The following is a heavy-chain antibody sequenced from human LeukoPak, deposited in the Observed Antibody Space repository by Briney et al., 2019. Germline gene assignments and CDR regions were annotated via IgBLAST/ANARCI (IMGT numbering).Heavy chain of an antibody. CDR1: GFTFSSYS. CDR2: ISSSSSYI. CDR3: ARSSKSIAAANWFDS. D-gene: IGHD6-13*01. V-gene: IGHV3-21*01. J-gene: IGHJ5*01. Sequence: GGSLRLSCAASGFTFSSYSMNWVRQAPGKGLEWVSSISSSSSYIYYADSVKGRFTISRDNAKNSLYLQMNSLRAEDTAVYYCARSSKSIAAANWFDSWGQGTLVTVSS.